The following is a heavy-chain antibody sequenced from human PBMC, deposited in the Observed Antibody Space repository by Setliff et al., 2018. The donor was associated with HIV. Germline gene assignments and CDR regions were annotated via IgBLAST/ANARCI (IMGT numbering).Heavy chain of an antibody. CDR2: IHAGSGDT. CDR1: GYTFTNNV. J-gene: IGHJ4*02. V-gene: IGHV1-3*01. Sequence: ASVKVSCKASGYTFTNNVIHWVRQAPGQRLEWMGWIHAGSGDTQYSQKFQGRVTITTDESTSTAYMELSSLRSEDTAVYYCARPFYSSSWFPSNYWGQGTLVTVSS. D-gene: IGHD6-13*01. CDR3: ARPFYSSSWFPSNY.